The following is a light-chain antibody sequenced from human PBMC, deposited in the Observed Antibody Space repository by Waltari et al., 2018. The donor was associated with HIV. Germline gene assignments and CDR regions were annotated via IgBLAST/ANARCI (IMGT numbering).Light chain of an antibody. CDR1: SSDVGAYNY. V-gene: IGLV2-14*03. Sequence: QSALTQPASVSGSPGQSITISCTGTSSDVGAYNYVSWYQQHPGKAPKLMLYDVSNRPSGVSNRFSCSTSGNPASLTISGLQTEDEADYYCSSYTRNSAPVVFGGGTKLTVL. CDR3: SSYTRNSAPVV. CDR2: DVS. J-gene: IGLJ2*01.